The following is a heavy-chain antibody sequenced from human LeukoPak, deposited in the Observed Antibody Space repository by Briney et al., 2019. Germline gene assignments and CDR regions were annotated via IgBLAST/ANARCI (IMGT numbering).Heavy chain of an antibody. CDR2: IKSKADGETT. V-gene: IGHV3-15*01. CDR1: GFTFPHAW. Sequence: PGGALRLSFAASGFTFPHAWLTGAGQAPGRGGEGVGRIKSKADGETTDYAAPVKGRFFMSRDDSKATLYLQMNYLETEDTAVYYCTTDLGITMIRGVIVSWGQGTLVTVSS. D-gene: IGHD3-10*01. J-gene: IGHJ4*02. CDR3: TTDLGITMIRGVIVS.